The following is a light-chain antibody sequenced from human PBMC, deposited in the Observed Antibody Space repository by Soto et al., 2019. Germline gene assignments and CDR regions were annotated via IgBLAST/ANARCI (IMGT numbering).Light chain of an antibody. V-gene: IGLV2-23*01. J-gene: IGLJ2*01. CDR2: EGS. CDR1: SSGVENYNL. Sequence: QSVLTQPASVSGSPGQSITLSCTRASSGVENYNLVSWYQHHPGKAPKLIIYEGSQRPSGVSDRFSGSKSGNTASLTISGLQAEDEADYYCSSYAGDVVFGGGTKLTVL. CDR3: SSYAGDVV.